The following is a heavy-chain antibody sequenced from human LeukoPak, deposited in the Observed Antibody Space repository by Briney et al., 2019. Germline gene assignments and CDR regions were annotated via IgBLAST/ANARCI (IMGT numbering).Heavy chain of an antibody. Sequence: GGSLRLSCAASGFSLSAYWMTWVRQAPGKGLEWVANINRDGSHKNHVDSVKGRFTISTDNAKTSLYLQMNSLRAEDTAVYYCAKIARGRGYSGYDSGYWGQGTLVTVSS. CDR1: GFSLSAYW. V-gene: IGHV3-7*01. CDR2: INRDGSHK. J-gene: IGHJ4*02. D-gene: IGHD5-12*01. CDR3: AKIARGRGYSGYDSGY.